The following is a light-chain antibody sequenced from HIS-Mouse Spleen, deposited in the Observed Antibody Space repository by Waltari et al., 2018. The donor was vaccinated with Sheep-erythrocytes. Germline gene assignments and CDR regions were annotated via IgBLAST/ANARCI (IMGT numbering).Light chain of an antibody. CDR1: QSVSSY. CDR2: DAS. J-gene: IGKJ2*01. CDR3: QQRSNWPPYT. Sequence: EIVLTQSPATLSLSPGERATLSCRASQSVSSYLAWYQQKPGQAPRLLIYDASNRATGIPARFSGSGSGTDFTLTISSLEPEYFAVYYCQQRSNWPPYTFGQGTNLEIK. V-gene: IGKV3-11*01.